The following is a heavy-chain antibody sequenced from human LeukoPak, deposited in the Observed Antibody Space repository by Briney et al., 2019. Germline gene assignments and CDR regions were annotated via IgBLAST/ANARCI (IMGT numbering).Heavy chain of an antibody. D-gene: IGHD6-19*01. J-gene: IGHJ6*02. Sequence: PGGSLRLSCAASGFTFSSYAMHWVRQAPGKGLEYVSAISSNGGSTYYANSVKGRFTISRDNSKNTLYLQMGSLRAEDMAVYYCARVLEDSSGWGGYYYYYGMDVWGQGTTVTVSS. V-gene: IGHV3-64*01. CDR3: ARVLEDSSGWGGYYYYYGMDV. CDR2: ISSNGGST. CDR1: GFTFSSYA.